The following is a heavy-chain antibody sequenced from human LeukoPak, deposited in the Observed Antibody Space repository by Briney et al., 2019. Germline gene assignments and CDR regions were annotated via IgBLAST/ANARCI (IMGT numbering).Heavy chain of an antibody. J-gene: IGHJ6*03. V-gene: IGHV4-4*07. CDR2: IYTSGST. CDR3: ARDSRYCSSTSCYTHYYYYYMDV. D-gene: IGHD2-2*02. Sequence: PSETLSLTCTVSGGSISSYYWSWIRQPAGKGLEWIGRIYTSGSTNYNPSLKSRVTMSVDTSKNQFSLKLSSVTAADTAVYYCARDSRYCSSTSCYTHYYYYYMDVWGKGTTVTVSS. CDR1: GGSISSYY.